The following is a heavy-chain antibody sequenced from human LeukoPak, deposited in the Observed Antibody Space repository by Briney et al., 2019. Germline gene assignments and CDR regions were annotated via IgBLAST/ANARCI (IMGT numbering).Heavy chain of an antibody. V-gene: IGHV4-39*07. J-gene: IGHJ4*02. CDR3: ARVFDS. CDR1: GGSVSTSDYY. Sequence: SEILSLTCTVSGGSVSTSDYYWGWIRQSPVKGLEWIGDVFYTGKTNYNPSLRGRATISIDTSKNQFSLKLTYVTVADTAVYYCARVFDSWGQGTLVTVSS. CDR2: VFYTGKT.